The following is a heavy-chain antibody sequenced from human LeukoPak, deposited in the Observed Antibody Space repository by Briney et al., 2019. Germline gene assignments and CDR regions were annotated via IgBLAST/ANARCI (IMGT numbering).Heavy chain of an antibody. J-gene: IGHJ5*02. CDR1: GFTFSSYE. CDR2: ISSSGSNI. V-gene: IGHV3-48*03. Sequence: GGSLRLSCAASGFTFSSYEMNWVRQAPGKGLEWVSYISSSGSNIYYADSVKGRFTISRDNAKNSLYLQMNSLRAEDTAVYYCARKRITIFGAIKDNWFDPWGQGTLVTVSS. D-gene: IGHD3-3*01. CDR3: ARKRITIFGAIKDNWFDP.